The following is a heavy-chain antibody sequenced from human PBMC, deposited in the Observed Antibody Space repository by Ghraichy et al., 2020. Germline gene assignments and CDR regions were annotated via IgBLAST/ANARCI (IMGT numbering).Heavy chain of an antibody. J-gene: IGHJ4*02. V-gene: IGHV1-24*01. CDR2: FDPEDGET. CDR3: ATPPSKLGYYYGSGSSDPLNY. D-gene: IGHD3-10*01. Sequence: ASVKVSCKVSGYTLTELSMHWVRQAPGKGLEWMGGFDPEDGETIYAQKFQGRVTMTEDTSTDTAYMELSSLRSEDTAVYYCATPPSKLGYYYGSGSSDPLNYWGQGTLVTVSS. CDR1: GYTLTELS.